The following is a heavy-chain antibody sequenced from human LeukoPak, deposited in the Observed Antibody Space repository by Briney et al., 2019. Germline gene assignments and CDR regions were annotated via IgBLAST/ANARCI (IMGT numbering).Heavy chain of an antibody. CDR2: INPSGDGT. J-gene: IGHJ5*02. D-gene: IGHD1-14*01. Sequence: ASVKVSCEASGPTFTTYYVHLVRQAPGQGLEWMGVINPSGDGTNYPQRFQGRVTLTRDTSTSTVYMELSSLRSEDTAIYYCAKETPNTGWFDPWGQGTLVTVSS. CDR3: AKETPNTGWFDP. V-gene: IGHV1-46*01. CDR1: GPTFTTYY.